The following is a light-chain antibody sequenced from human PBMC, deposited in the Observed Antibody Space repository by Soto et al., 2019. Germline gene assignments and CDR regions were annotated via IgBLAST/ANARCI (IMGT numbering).Light chain of an antibody. CDR2: EVS. Sequence: QSALTQPASVSGSPGQSITISCTGTSSDVGAYTSVSWYQQHPGKAPKLIIYEVSNRPPGVSTRFSGSKSASTASLTISGLQAEDEAHYYCSSYTSANRDYVFATGTKVTV. CDR3: SSYTSANRDYV. CDR1: SSDVGAYTS. J-gene: IGLJ1*01. V-gene: IGLV2-14*01.